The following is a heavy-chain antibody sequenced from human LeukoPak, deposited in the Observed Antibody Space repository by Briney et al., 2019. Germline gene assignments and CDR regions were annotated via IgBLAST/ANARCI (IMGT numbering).Heavy chain of an antibody. CDR3: AREWTTQDAFDI. D-gene: IGHD2-15*01. CDR1: GYTFTSYY. Sequence: ASVKVSCKASGYTFTSYYMHWVRQAPGQGLEWMGIINPSGGSTSYAQKFQGRVTMTRDTSTTTAYMELRGLRSDDTAVYYCAREWTTQDAFDIWGQGTMVTVSS. CDR2: INPSGGST. J-gene: IGHJ3*02. V-gene: IGHV1-46*01.